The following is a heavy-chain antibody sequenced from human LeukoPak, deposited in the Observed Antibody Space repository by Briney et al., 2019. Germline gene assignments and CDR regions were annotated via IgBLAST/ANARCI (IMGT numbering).Heavy chain of an antibody. J-gene: IGHJ4*02. CDR3: ARVGNGDHVYDY. D-gene: IGHD4-17*01. CDR2: IYTSVST. Sequence: KASETLSLTCTVSGASISSYYWSWIRQPAGKGLEWIGRIYTSVSTNYNPSLMSRVTMSVDTSKNQLSLNLSSVTAADTAVYYCARVGNGDHVYDYWGQGTLVTVSS. V-gene: IGHV4-4*07. CDR1: GASISSYY.